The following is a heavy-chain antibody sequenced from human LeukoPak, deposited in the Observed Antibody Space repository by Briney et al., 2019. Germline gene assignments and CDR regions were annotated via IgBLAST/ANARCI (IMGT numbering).Heavy chain of an antibody. CDR3: AREVGASGSYFN. V-gene: IGHV1-18*01. Sequence: ASVKVSCKASGGTFSSYAISWVRQAPGQGLEWMGWISAYNGNTNYAQKLQGRVTMTTDTSTSTAYMELRSLRSDDTAVYYCAREVGASGSYFNWGQGTLVTVSS. D-gene: IGHD1-26*01. CDR2: ISAYNGNT. J-gene: IGHJ4*02. CDR1: GGTFSSYA.